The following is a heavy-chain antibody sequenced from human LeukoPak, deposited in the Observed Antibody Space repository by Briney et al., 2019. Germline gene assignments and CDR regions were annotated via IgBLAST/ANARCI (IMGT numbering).Heavy chain of an antibody. CDR2: IYPGDSGP. V-gene: IGHV5-51*01. CDR3: GMSGDRVPLQDDVFDV. Sequence: GESLQISCKVSGYSFTSYCIGWVRPMPGKGLEWMGIIYPGDSGPTYSPSFQGQVTISVDKSINTAYLHWSSLQASDTAMYYCGMSGDRVPLQDDVFDVWGQGTMVTVST. D-gene: IGHD1-26*01. CDR1: GYSFTSYC. J-gene: IGHJ3*01.